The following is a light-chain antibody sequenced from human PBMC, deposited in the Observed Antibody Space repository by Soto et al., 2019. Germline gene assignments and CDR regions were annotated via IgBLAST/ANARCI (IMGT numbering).Light chain of an antibody. CDR3: CSYAGIYTLV. V-gene: IGLV2-11*01. J-gene: IGLJ3*02. CDR1: SSDVGGYNF. Sequence: QSVLTQPRSVSGSPGQSVTISCTGASSDVGGYNFVSWYQQHPGKAPKLMIYDVIERPSGVPDRFSGSKSGNTASLTISGLQAEDEADYYCCSYAGIYTLVFGGGTKLTVL. CDR2: DVI.